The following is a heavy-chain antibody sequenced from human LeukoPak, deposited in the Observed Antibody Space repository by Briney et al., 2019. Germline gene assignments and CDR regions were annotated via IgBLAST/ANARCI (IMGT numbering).Heavy chain of an antibody. CDR3: ARKGSYFDY. CDR2: VNEDGSQQ. CDR1: GFTFSSYW. V-gene: IGHV3-7*03. Sequence: GGSLRLSCAASGFTFSSYWMTWVRQAPGKGLESVAKVNEDGSQQYYVDSVKGRFTISRDNAKKSLYLQMSSLRADDTAFYYCARKGSYFDYWGQGTLVTVSS. J-gene: IGHJ4*02.